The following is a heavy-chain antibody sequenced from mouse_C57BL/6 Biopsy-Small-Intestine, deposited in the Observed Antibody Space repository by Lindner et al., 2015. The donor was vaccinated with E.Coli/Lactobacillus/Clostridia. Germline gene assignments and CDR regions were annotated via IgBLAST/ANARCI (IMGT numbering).Heavy chain of an antibody. CDR1: GYSFTGYW. V-gene: IGHV1-4*01. CDR3: ARSGLRRSFDY. Sequence: VQLQESGAELARPGASMKMSCKASGYSFTGYWMHWVKQRPGQGLEWIGYINPSTGYTEYNQKFKDKATLTADKSSNTAYMRLSSLTSEDSAVYYCARSGLRRSFDYWGQGTTLTVSS. D-gene: IGHD1-1*01. CDR2: INPSTGYT. J-gene: IGHJ2*01.